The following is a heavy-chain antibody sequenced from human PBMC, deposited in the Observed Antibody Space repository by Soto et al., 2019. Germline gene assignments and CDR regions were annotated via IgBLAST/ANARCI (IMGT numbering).Heavy chain of an antibody. CDR2: IIPIFGTA. Sequence: SVKVSCKASGGTFSSYAISWVRQAPGQGLEWMGGIIPIFGTANYAQKFQGRVTITADESTSTAYMELSSLRSEDTAVYYCARDHVTTVRLPDAFDIWGQGTMVTVSS. V-gene: IGHV1-69*13. CDR1: GGTFSSYA. J-gene: IGHJ3*02. CDR3: ARDHVTTVRLPDAFDI. D-gene: IGHD4-17*01.